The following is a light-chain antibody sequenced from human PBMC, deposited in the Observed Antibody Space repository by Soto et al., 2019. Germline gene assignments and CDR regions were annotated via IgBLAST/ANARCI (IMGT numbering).Light chain of an antibody. V-gene: IGLV2-14*01. Sequence: QSVLTQPASVSGSPGQSITISCTGTSSDDGGYNYVSWYQQHPGKAPKLLIYDVSNRPSGASNRFSGSKSGNTASLTISGLQAEDEADYYCSSYTGSTTLHYVFGTGTKLTVL. J-gene: IGLJ1*01. CDR3: SSYTGSTTLHYV. CDR1: SSDDGGYNY. CDR2: DVS.